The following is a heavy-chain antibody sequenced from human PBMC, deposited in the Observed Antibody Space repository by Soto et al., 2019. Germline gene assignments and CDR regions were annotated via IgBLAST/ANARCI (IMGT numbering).Heavy chain of an antibody. J-gene: IGHJ2*01. V-gene: IGHV1-2*02. D-gene: IGHD3-3*01. CDR2: INPDSGGT. Sequence: QVQLVRSGAEVKKPGASVKVSCKASGYTFTIYYMHWVRQAPGQGLEWMGWINPDSGGTKYAQKFQGGVTMTRDTSISTVYMELSRLRSDDTAVYYYAREIRSGYYKYWYFDLWGRGTLVTVSS. CDR1: GYTFTIYY. CDR3: AREIRSGYYKYWYFDL.